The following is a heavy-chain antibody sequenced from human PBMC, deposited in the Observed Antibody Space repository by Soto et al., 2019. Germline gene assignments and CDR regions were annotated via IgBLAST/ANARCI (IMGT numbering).Heavy chain of an antibody. CDR2: INSDGSST. CDR3: ARRSGDYETTDY. Sequence: GGSLILSCAASGFTFSSYWMHWVRQAPGKGLVWVSRINSDGSSTNYADSVKGRFTISRDNAKNTLYLQMNSLRAEDTAVYYCARRSGDYETTDYWGQGTLVTVSS. V-gene: IGHV3-74*01. J-gene: IGHJ4*02. D-gene: IGHD4-17*01. CDR1: GFTFSSYW.